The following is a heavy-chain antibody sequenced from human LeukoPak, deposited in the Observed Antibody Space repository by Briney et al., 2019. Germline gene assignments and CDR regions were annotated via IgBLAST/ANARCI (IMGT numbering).Heavy chain of an antibody. CDR3: STVGSTMISDAFDI. V-gene: IGHV3-15*01. D-gene: IGHD3-22*01. J-gene: IGHJ3*02. CDR2: IKSKSDGGTT. Sequence: PGGSLRLSCAASGFTFGNAWMNWVRQAPGKGLEWVGRIKSKSDGGTTDYAAPVKGRFSISRDDSKNKLYLQMNSRKIDDTAVYYCSTVGSTMISDAFDIWGQGTMVTVSS. CDR1: GFTFGNAW.